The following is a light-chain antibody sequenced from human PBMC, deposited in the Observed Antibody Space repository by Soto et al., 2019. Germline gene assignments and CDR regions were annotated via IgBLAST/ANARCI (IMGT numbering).Light chain of an antibody. CDR3: QQSYSTLLIT. Sequence: DIQMTQSPSSLSASVGDRVTIICRASQSISSYLNWYQQKPGKAPKLLIYAASSLQSGVPSRFSGSGSGTDFTLTISSLQPEDFATYYCQQSYSTLLITFGQGTRLEIK. V-gene: IGKV1-39*01. J-gene: IGKJ5*01. CDR1: QSISSY. CDR2: AAS.